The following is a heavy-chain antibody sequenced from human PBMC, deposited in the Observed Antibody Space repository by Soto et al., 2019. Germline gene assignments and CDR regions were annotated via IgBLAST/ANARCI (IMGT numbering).Heavy chain of an antibody. CDR2: IVVGNGET. V-gene: IGHV1-58*01. CDR3: ATSHPPPHDPLAP. CDR1: EFTFTSTA. J-gene: IGHJ5*02. Sequence: QMQLVQSGPEVKKPGTSVKVSCEASEFTFTSTAVQWVRQTRDQRLEWIGWIVVGNGETNYSQRFQERLTITRDMSTGTAYMNLSSLGSEATPVYYGATSHPPPHDPLAPWAQGPLATVSS.